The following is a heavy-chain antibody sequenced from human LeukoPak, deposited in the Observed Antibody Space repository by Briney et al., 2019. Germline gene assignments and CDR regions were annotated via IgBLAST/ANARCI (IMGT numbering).Heavy chain of an antibody. J-gene: IGHJ4*02. CDR3: ARENGGAALDY. V-gene: IGHV3-30*03. D-gene: IGHD3-16*01. Sequence: GGSLRLSCAASGFTFSSYWMHWVRQAPGKGLEWVAVISYDERNKFYADSVKGRFTISRDNSKNTLYLQMNSLRAEDTAVYYCARENGGAALDYWGQGTLVTVSS. CDR2: ISYDERNK. CDR1: GFTFSSYW.